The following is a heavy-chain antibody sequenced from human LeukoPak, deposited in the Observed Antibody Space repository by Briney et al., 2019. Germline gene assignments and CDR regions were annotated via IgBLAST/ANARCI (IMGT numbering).Heavy chain of an antibody. CDR3: ARGRINYDYVWRSYREAHAFDI. Sequence: PGGSLRLSCAASGFTFSSYWMSWVRQAPGKVLEWVANIKQDGSEKYYVDSVKGRFTISRDSAKNSLYLQMNSLRAEDTAVYYCARGRINYDYVWRSYREAHAFDIWGQGTMVTVSS. D-gene: IGHD3-16*02. CDR2: IKQDGSEK. J-gene: IGHJ3*02. V-gene: IGHV3-7*01. CDR1: GFTFSSYW.